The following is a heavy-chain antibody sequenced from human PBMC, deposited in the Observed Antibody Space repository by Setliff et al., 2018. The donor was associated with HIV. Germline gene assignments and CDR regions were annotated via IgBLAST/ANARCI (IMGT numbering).Heavy chain of an antibody. V-gene: IGHV4-59*11. D-gene: IGHD3-10*01. Sequence: PSETLSLTCTVSGGSISSHYWSWIRQPPGKGLEWIGNIYYTGSTNYNPSLKSRVTISVDTSKNHFSLRLSSVTAADTAVYYCARAVAMVRGVIVQFDPWGQGILVTVSS. CDR1: GGSISSHY. CDR3: ARAVAMVRGVIVQFDP. J-gene: IGHJ5*02. CDR2: IYYTGST.